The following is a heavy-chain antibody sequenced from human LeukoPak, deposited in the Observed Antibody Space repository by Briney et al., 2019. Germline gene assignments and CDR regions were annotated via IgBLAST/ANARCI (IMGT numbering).Heavy chain of an antibody. Sequence: SETLSLTCTVSGGSISSSSYYWSWIRQPPGKGLEWIGEINHSGSTNYNPSLKSRVTISVDTSKNQFSLKLSSVTAADTAVYYCARGLTSTTRSWAKNYFDYWGQGTLVTVSS. D-gene: IGHD2-2*01. CDR2: INHSGST. J-gene: IGHJ4*02. V-gene: IGHV4-39*07. CDR3: ARGLTSTTRSWAKNYFDY. CDR1: GGSISSSSYY.